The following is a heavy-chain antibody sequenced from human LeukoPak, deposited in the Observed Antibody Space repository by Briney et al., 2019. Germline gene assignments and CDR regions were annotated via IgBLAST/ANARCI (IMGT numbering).Heavy chain of an antibody. CDR2: IKQDGSKK. D-gene: IGHD5-24*01. V-gene: IGHV3-7*04. CDR3: TRVGYIDEGIDY. CDR1: GFPFSSYW. J-gene: IGHJ4*02. Sequence: GGSLRLYCVASGFPFSSYWMTWVRQAPGKGLEWVANIKQDGSKKSYVDSVKGRFTISRDNAKNSLYLQMNSLRAEDTAIYYCTRVGYIDEGIDYWGQGTLVTVSS.